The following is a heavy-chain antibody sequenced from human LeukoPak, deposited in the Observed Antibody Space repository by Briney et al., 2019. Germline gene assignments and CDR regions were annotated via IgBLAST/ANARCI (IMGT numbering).Heavy chain of an antibody. CDR2: INHSGST. V-gene: IGHV4-34*01. J-gene: IGHJ4*02. Sequence: SETLSLTCAVYGGSFSGYYWSWIRQPPGKGLEWIGEINHSGSTNYNPSLKSRVTISVDTSKNQFSLKLRSVTAADTAVYYCARNKKAGPPMIYWAKGPLVTVP. CDR1: GGSFSGYY. CDR3: ARNKKAGPPMIY. D-gene: IGHD3-22*01.